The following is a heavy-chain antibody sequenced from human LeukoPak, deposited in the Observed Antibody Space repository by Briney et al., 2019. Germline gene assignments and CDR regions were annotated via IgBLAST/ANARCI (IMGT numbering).Heavy chain of an antibody. V-gene: IGHV4-59*08. Sequence: SETLSLTCTVSGGSISSYYRSWIRQPPGKGLEWIGYIYYSGSTNYNPSLKSRVTISVDTSKNQFSLKLSSVTAADTAVYYCARAAGQLWSPNYYYYGMDVWGQGTTVTVSS. CDR3: ARAAGQLWSPNYYYYGMDV. CDR2: IYYSGST. J-gene: IGHJ6*02. D-gene: IGHD5-18*01. CDR1: GGSISSYY.